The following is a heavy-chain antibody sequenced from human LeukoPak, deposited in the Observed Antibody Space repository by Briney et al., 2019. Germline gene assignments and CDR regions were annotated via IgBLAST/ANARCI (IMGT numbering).Heavy chain of an antibody. CDR1: GFTFSSYA. J-gene: IGHJ4*02. CDR2: ISGSGGST. Sequence: GGSLRLSCAASGFTFSSYAMSWVRQAPGKGLEWVSAISGSGGSTYYADSVKGRFTISRDNSKNTLYLQMNSLRAEDTAVYYCAKVSLFEYFDWLPTIFDYWGQGTLVTVSS. V-gene: IGHV3-23*01. CDR3: AKVSLFEYFDWLPTIFDY. D-gene: IGHD3-9*01.